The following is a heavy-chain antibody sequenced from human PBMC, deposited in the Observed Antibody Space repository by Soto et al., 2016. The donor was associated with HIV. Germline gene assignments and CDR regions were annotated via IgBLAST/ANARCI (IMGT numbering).Heavy chain of an antibody. Sequence: EVQLVESGGGLVQPGRSLRLSCASSGFTFDEYAMHWVRQAPGKGLEWVSGISWNSGNIGYADSVKGRFTISRDNAKNSLYLQMNSLRVEDTALYYCVKDNSGWYYFEYWGQGTLVTVSS. CDR2: ISWNSGNI. CDR3: VKDNSGWYYFEY. CDR1: GFTFDEYA. J-gene: IGHJ4*02. D-gene: IGHD6-19*01. V-gene: IGHV3-9*01.